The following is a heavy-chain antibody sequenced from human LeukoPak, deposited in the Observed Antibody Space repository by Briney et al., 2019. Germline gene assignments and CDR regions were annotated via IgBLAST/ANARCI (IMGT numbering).Heavy chain of an antibody. CDR3: VRGQFFFAF. Sequence: TSENLSLTCTVSGGSISSYYWSWIRQPPGKGLEWIGYIYYSGSTNYNPSLKSRVTISVDTSKNQFSLQLSSVTAADTAVYYCVRGQFFFAFWGRGTPVTVSS. J-gene: IGHJ2*01. CDR2: IYYSGST. CDR1: GGSISSYY. V-gene: IGHV4-59*01. D-gene: IGHD5-24*01.